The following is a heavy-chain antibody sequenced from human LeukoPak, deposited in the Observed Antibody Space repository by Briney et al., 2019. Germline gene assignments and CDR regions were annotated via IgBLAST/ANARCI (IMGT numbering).Heavy chain of an antibody. CDR1: GFTFSNYV. CDR3: ARYYTIFGVGNWFDP. J-gene: IGHJ5*02. V-gene: IGHV3-11*04. CDR2: ISSSGSTI. D-gene: IGHD3-3*01. Sequence: GGSLRLSFAASGFTFSNYVMSWVRQAPGKGLEWVSYISSSGSTIYYADSVKGRFTISRDNAKNSLYLQMNSLRAEDTAVYYCARYYTIFGVGNWFDPWGQGTLVTVSS.